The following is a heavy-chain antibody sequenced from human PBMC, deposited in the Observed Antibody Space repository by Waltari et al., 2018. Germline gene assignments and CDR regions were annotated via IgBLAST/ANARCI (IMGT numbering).Heavy chain of an antibody. CDR1: GGSITTSTYF. Sequence: QLQMQESGPGLVRPSETLSLTCAVSGGSITTSTYFWGWFRQPPGKGLEWIASFSYNGNTYYNPSLKSRVTISGDTSKNQFSLLLSSVTAADTAVYYCARGLGAIYWGHGTLVTVSS. CDR3: ARGLGAIY. V-gene: IGHV4-39*07. D-gene: IGHD2-21*01. CDR2: FSYNGNT. J-gene: IGHJ4*01.